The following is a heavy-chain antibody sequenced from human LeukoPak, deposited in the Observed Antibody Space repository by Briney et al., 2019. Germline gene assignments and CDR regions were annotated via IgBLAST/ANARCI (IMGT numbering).Heavy chain of an antibody. D-gene: IGHD2-2*01. V-gene: IGHV3-23*01. Sequence: GGSLRLSCAASGFTFSSYGMSWVRQAPGKGLEWVSAISGSGGSTYYADSVKGRFTISRDNSKNTLYLQMNSLRAEDTAVYYCAKAPEVVPAAMWLWEGEYYYYMDVWGKGTTVTISS. CDR1: GFTFSSYG. CDR2: ISGSGGST. CDR3: AKAPEVVPAAMWLWEGEYYYYMDV. J-gene: IGHJ6*03.